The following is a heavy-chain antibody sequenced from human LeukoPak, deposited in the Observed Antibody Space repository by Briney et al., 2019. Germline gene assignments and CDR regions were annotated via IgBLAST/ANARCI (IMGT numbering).Heavy chain of an antibody. Sequence: GESLKISCKGSGYSFTSYWIGWVRQMPGKGLEWMGIIYPGDSDTRYSPSFQGQVTILAEKSISTSYLQWSSMKAADTATYYCGILRGGYDILTGYFDYWGQGTLVTVSS. CDR2: IYPGDSDT. CDR1: GYSFTSYW. V-gene: IGHV5-51*01. J-gene: IGHJ4*02. CDR3: GILRGGYDILTGYFDY. D-gene: IGHD3-9*01.